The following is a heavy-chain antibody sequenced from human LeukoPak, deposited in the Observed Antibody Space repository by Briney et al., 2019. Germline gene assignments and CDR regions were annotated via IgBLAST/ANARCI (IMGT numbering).Heavy chain of an antibody. Sequence: GGSLRLSCAASGFTFSSYAMSWVRQAPGKGLEWVSVISGSGGSTYYADSVKGRFTISRDNSKNTLYLQMNSLKIEDTAVYYCTTDVGNSLNFDYWGQGTLVTVSS. CDR1: GFTFSSYA. CDR3: TTDVGNSLNFDY. D-gene: IGHD4-23*01. V-gene: IGHV3-23*01. CDR2: ISGSGGST. J-gene: IGHJ4*02.